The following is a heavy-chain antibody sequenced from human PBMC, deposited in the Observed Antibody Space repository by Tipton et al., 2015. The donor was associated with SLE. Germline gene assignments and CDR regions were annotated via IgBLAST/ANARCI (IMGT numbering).Heavy chain of an antibody. D-gene: IGHD6-13*01. Sequence: TLSLTCSVSGGSISTTDHYWGWIRQSPGKGLEWIGSVFYSGNTYYNESLQSRVTISIDTSKNHFSLKLYSVTAADTAVYYCARGRLTGGIRDYLDSWGQGTQVTVSS. CDR1: GGSISTTDHY. J-gene: IGHJ4*02. V-gene: IGHV4-39*07. CDR2: VFYSGNT. CDR3: ARGRLTGGIRDYLDS.